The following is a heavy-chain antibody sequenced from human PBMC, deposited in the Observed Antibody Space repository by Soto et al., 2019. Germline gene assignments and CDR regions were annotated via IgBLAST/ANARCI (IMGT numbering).Heavy chain of an antibody. J-gene: IGHJ4*02. V-gene: IGHV1-18*04. CDR2: ISAYNGNT. D-gene: IGHD3-3*01. CDR3: ARNTTYYVFSGASSPYLDS. Sequence: ASVKVSCKASGYTFTGYYMHWVRQAPGQGLEWMGWISAYNGNTNYAQKLQGRVTMTTDTSTSTAYMELRSLRSDDTAVYYCARNTTYYVFSGASSPYLDSCGQEALLPISS. CDR1: GYTFTGYY.